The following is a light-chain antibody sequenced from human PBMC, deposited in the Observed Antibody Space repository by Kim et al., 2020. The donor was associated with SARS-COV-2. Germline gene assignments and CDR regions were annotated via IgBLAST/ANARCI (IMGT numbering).Light chain of an antibody. CDR3: NSRDSNDNVV. V-gene: IGLV3-19*01. Sequence: SSELPQDPAVSVALGQTVRITCHGDSLRRYYATWYQQKPGQAPILVIYGKNNRPSGIPDRFSGSSSGNTASLTITGTRAGDEADYYCNSRDSNDNVVF. J-gene: IGLJ1*01. CDR2: GKN. CDR1: SLRRYY.